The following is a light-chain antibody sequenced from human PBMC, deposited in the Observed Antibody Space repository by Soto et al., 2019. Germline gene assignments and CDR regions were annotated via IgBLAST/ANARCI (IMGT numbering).Light chain of an antibody. CDR2: TAS. Sequence: IHMTLSLSSLSASVGDRVTITCRASRYIRSDLSWYQQRPGQAPKVLIYTASSLQSGVPSRFSGSGSGTDFTLTISSLQPEDCATYYCLQDYNYPWTFGQGSMVDVK. CDR3: LQDYNYPWT. V-gene: IGKV1-6*01. CDR1: RYIRSD. J-gene: IGKJ1*01.